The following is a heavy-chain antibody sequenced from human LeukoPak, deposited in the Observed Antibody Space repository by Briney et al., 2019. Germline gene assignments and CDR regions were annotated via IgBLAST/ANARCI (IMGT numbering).Heavy chain of an antibody. CDR2: LSGSGSST. Sequence: GGSLRLSCAASGFTFSSYNMNWVRQAPGKGLVWVSGLSGSGSSTYYADSVKGRFTISRDNSKSTLYLQMNSLRAEDTAVYYCAKMTGDHVWGPQNYWGQGTLVTVSS. V-gene: IGHV3-23*01. CDR1: GFTFSSYN. J-gene: IGHJ4*02. CDR3: AKMTGDHVWGPQNY. D-gene: IGHD3-16*01.